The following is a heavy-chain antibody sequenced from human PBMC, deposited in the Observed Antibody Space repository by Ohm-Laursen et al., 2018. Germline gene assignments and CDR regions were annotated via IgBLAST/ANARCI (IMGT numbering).Heavy chain of an antibody. CDR1: GGSISSSSYY. CDR3: AREGGYYDSSGYYIRNWFDP. CDR2: IYYSGST. Sequence: DTLSLTCSVSGGSISSSSYYWGWIRQPPGKGLEWIGRIYYSGSTYYNPSLKSRLTISVDTSKIHFTLKLIYATAAYTAVYYCAREGGYYDSSGYYIRNWFDPWGQGTLVTVSS. V-gene: IGHV4-39*02. D-gene: IGHD3-22*01. J-gene: IGHJ5*02.